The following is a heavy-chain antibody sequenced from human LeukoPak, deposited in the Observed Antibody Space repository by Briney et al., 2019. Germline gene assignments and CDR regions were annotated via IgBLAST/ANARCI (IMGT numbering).Heavy chain of an antibody. CDR3: ARDRPGYSYGYGYYYYGMDV. CDR1: GFTVSSNY. CDR2: IYSGGST. J-gene: IGHJ6*02. V-gene: IGHV3-66*01. D-gene: IGHD5-18*01. Sequence: GGSLRLSCAASGFTVSSNYVSWVRQAPGKGLEWVSVIYSGGSTYYADSVKGRFTISRDNSKNTLYLQMNSLRAEDTAVYYCARDRPGYSYGYGYYYYGMDVWGQGTTVTVSS.